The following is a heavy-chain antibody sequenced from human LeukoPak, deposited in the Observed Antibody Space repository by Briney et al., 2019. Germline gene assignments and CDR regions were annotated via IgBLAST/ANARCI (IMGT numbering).Heavy chain of an antibody. CDR2: IYTSGST. D-gene: IGHD2-21*02. CDR3: AEGRDRYYFDY. Sequence: SETLPLTCTVSGGSISSYYWSWIRQPAGKGLEWIGRIYTSGSTNYNPSLKSRVTISVDKSKNQFSLKLSSVTAADTAVYYCAEGRDRYYFDYWGQGTLVTVSS. V-gene: IGHV4-4*07. J-gene: IGHJ4*02. CDR1: GGSISSYY.